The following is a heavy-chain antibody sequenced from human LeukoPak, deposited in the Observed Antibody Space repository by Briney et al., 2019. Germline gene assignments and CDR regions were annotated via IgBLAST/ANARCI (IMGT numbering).Heavy chain of an antibody. D-gene: IGHD6-19*01. Sequence: ASVKVSCKASGYIFTNYAIHWVRQAPGQRLEWMGWINAGSGNTKYSQEFQGRVTLIMDTTASTTYMELSSLRSGDMAVYYCARGAAYSSQNWFDPWGQGTLVTVSS. CDR3: ARGAAYSSQNWFDP. CDR1: GYIFTNYA. CDR2: INAGSGNT. J-gene: IGHJ5*02. V-gene: IGHV1-3*03.